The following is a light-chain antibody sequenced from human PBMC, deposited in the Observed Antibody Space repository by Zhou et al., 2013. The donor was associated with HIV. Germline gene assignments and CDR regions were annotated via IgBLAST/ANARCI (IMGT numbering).Light chain of an antibody. CDR2: GAS. Sequence: EIVLTQSPGTLSLSPGEGATLSCRARQSVSSSYLAWYQQKPGQAPRLLIYGASSRATGIPARFSGSGSGTDFTLTISSLEPEDLAVYYCQQYGSSPPNTFGQGTRLEIK. CDR3: QQYGSSPPNT. V-gene: IGKV3-20*01. J-gene: IGKJ2*01. CDR1: QSVSSSY.